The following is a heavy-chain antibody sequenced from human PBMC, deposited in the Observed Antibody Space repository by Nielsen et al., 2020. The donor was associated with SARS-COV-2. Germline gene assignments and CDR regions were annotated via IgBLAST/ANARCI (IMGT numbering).Heavy chain of an antibody. CDR1: GYSFTSYW. V-gene: IGHV5-51*01. CDR2: IYPGDSDT. Sequence: GESLKISCKGSGYSFTSYWIGWVRQMPGKGLEWMGIIYPGDSDTRYSPSFQGQVTISADKSISTAYLQWSSLKASDTAMYYCARPPHDALYDSSGGLGGYWGQGTLVTVSS. D-gene: IGHD3-22*01. CDR3: ARPPHDALYDSSGGLGGY. J-gene: IGHJ4*02.